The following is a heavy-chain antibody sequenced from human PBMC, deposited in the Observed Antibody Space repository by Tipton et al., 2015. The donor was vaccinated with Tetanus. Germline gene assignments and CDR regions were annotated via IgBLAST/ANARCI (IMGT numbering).Heavy chain of an antibody. J-gene: IGHJ6*02. V-gene: IGHV4-59*11. CDR1: GGSLSSLL. CDR2: IDHSGNT. Sequence: TLSLTCTVSGGSLSSLLWTWTRLSPGKGLEWIGYIDHSGNTNYNPSLRSRVTMSLDTAKNQFSLKVTSVTAADTAVYFCTGDDYYETSLRDYYGMDVWGPGTTVTVSS. CDR3: TGDDYYETSLRDYYGMDV. D-gene: IGHD1-26*01.